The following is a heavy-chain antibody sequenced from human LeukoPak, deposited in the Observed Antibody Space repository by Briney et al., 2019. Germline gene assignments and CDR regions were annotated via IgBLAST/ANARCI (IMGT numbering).Heavy chain of an antibody. CDR2: INHSGST. J-gene: IGHJ3*02. CDR3: ARHTYYDLWSGYYSPNDAFDI. V-gene: IGHV4-34*01. D-gene: IGHD3-3*01. Sequence: PSETLSLTCAVYGGSFSGYYWSWIRQPPGKGLEWIGEINHSGSTNYNPSLKSRVTISVDTSKNQFSLKLSSVTAADTAAYYCARHTYYDLWSGYYSPNDAFDIWGQGTMVTVSS. CDR1: GGSFSGYY.